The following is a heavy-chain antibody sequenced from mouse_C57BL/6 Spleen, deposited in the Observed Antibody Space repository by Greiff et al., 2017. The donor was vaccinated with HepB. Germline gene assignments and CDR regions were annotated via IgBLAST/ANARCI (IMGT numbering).Heavy chain of an antibody. CDR2: INPSSGYT. CDR3: ARSPPYSHYDY. D-gene: IGHD2-5*01. Sequence: QVQLQQSGAELARPGASVKMSCKASGYTFTSYTMHWVKQRPGQGLEWIGYINPSSGYTKYNQKFKDKATLTADKSSSTAYMQLSSLTSEDSAVYYCARSPPYSHYDYWGQGTTLTVSS. J-gene: IGHJ2*01. CDR1: GYTFTSYT. V-gene: IGHV1-4*01.